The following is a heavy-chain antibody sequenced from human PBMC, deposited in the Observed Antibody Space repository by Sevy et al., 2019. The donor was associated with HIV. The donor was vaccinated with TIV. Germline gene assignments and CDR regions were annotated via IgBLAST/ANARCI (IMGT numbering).Heavy chain of an antibody. CDR2: ITNSGSSI. D-gene: IGHD4-17*01. V-gene: IGHV3-48*03. CDR3: ARDLPPSATTVAHFDY. CDR1: GFTFSSYE. J-gene: IGHJ4*02. Sequence: GGSLRLSCTASGFTFSSYEMNWVRQAPGKGLEWVSYITNSGSSIYYSHSVRGRFTVSRDNAKNSLYLQMKSLRAEDTAVYYCARDLPPSATTVAHFDYWGRGTLVTVS.